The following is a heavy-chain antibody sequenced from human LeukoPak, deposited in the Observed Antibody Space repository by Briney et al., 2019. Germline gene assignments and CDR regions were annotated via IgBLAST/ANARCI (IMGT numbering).Heavy chain of an antibody. CDR1: GFTFSSYW. J-gene: IGHJ4*02. V-gene: IGHV3-7*03. CDR2: IKQDGSEK. CDR3: AKGTEGLHFVY. Sequence: GGSLRLSCAASGFTFSSYWMSWVRQAPGKGLEWVANIKQDGSEKYYVDSVKGRFTISRDNAKNSLYLQMNSLRAEDTAVYYCAKGTEGLHFVYWGQGTLVTVSS.